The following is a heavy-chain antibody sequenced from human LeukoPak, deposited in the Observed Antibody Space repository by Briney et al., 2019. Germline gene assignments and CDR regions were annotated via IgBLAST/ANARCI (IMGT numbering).Heavy chain of an antibody. D-gene: IGHD1-26*01. J-gene: IGHJ4*02. CDR2: ISGSGGST. CDR1: GFTFSSYA. CDR3: AKSRWELPGSLDY. Sequence: GGSLRLSCAASGFTFSSYAMSWVRQAPGKGLEWVSAISGSGGSTYYADSVRGRFTISRDNSKNTLYLQMNSLRAEDTAVYYCAKSRWELPGSLDYWGQGTLVTVSS. V-gene: IGHV3-23*01.